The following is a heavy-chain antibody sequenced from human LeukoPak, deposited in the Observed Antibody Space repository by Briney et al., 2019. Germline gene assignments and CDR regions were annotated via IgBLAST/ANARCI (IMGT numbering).Heavy chain of an antibody. Sequence: PGGSLRLSCAASGFTFSSYAMNWVSQAPGKGLEWVSGISGSGGSTYYADSVKGRFTISRDNSKNTNTLYLQMNSLRAEDTAVYYCAKDRLPVKRDFDFWGQGTLVTVSS. CDR1: GFTFSSYA. J-gene: IGHJ4*02. D-gene: IGHD2-21*02. V-gene: IGHV3-23*01. CDR3: AKDRLPVKRDFDF. CDR2: ISGSGGST.